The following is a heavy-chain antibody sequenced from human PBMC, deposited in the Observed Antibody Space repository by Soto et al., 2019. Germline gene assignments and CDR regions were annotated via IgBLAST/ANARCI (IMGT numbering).Heavy chain of an antibody. J-gene: IGHJ6*02. Sequence: QVQLQESGPGLVRPSETLSLICTVSGGSISSYYWSWIRQPPGKGLEWIGYIYYIGTTRYNPSLKSRVTISVDTSKNQFSLKLSSLTAADTAVYHCARHVPYCSDSSHCAYGLDVWGQGTTVTVSS. V-gene: IGHV4-59*08. D-gene: IGHD2-15*01. CDR1: GGSISSYY. CDR3: ARHVPYCSDSSHCAYGLDV. CDR2: IYYIGTT.